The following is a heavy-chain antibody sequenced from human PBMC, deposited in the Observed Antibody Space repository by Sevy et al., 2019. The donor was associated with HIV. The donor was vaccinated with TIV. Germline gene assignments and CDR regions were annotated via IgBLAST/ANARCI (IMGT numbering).Heavy chain of an antibody. J-gene: IGHJ3*02. CDR1: GFTFSSYG. V-gene: IGHV3-30*18. Sequence: GGSLRLSCAASGFTFSSYGMHWVRQAPGKGLEWVAVISYDGSNKYYADSVKGRFTISRDNSKNTLYLQMNSLRAEDTAGYYCAKDIITAARRDDAFDIWGQGTMVTVSS. CDR2: ISYDGSNK. D-gene: IGHD6-6*01. CDR3: AKDIITAARRDDAFDI.